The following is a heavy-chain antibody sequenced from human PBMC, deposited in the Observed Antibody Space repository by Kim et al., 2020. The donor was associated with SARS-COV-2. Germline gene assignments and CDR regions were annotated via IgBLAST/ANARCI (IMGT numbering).Heavy chain of an antibody. CDR2: EK. Sequence: EKYHVNSVTGRFTISRDNAKKLLYLQMNNRRADDTAMYYCARGGGVAIFDYWGQGTLVTVSS. J-gene: IGHJ4*02. V-gene: IGHV3-7*03. CDR3: ARGGGVAIFDY. D-gene: IGHD3-16*01.